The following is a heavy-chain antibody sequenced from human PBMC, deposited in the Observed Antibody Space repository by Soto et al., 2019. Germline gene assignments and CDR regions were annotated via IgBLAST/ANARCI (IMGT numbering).Heavy chain of an antibody. D-gene: IGHD6-19*01. J-gene: IGHJ4*02. CDR2: INAGNGNT. CDR1: GYTFTSYA. V-gene: IGHV1-3*01. Sequence: QVQLVQSGAEVKKPGASVKVSCKASGYTFTSYAMHWVRQAPGQRLEWMGWINAGNGNTKYSQKFXGXVXIXWDTSASTAYMELSSLRSEDTAVYYCARDLGGWPDYWGQGTLVTVSS. CDR3: ARDLGGWPDY.